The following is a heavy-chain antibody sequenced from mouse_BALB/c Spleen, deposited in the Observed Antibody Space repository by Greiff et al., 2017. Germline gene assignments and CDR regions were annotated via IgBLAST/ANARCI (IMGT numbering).Heavy chain of an antibody. CDR1: GFTFSSFG. CDR2: ISSGSSTI. J-gene: IGHJ4*01. Sequence: EVKVVESGGGLVQPGGSRKLSCAASGFTFSSFGMHWVRQAPEKGLEWVAYISSGSSTIYYADTVKGRFTISRDNPKNTLFLQMTSLRSEDTAMYYCARSLRYAMDYWGQGTSVTVSS. V-gene: IGHV5-17*02. D-gene: IGHD1-1*01. CDR3: ARSLRYAMDY.